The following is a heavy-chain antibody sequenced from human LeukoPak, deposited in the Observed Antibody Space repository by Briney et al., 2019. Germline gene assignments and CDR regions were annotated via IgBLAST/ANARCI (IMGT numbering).Heavy chain of an antibody. D-gene: IGHD6-19*01. CDR1: GYTFTGYY. CDR3: ASYSSGWYTEDY. J-gene: IGHJ4*02. Sequence: ASVKVPCKASGYTFTGYYMHWVRQAPGQGLEWMGWINPNSGGTNYAQKFQGRVTMTRDTSISAAYMELSRLRSDDTAVYYCASYSSGWYTEDYWGQGTLVTVSS. V-gene: IGHV1-2*02. CDR2: INPNSGGT.